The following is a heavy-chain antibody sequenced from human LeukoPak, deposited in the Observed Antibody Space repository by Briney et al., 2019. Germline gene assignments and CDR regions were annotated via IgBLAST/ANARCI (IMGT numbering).Heavy chain of an antibody. CDR1: GFTFSSYG. J-gene: IGHJ5*02. CDR2: ISYDGSNK. D-gene: IGHD6-19*01. CDR3: AKGEGSSGWTAWFDP. V-gene: IGHV3-30*18. Sequence: GRSLRLSCAASGFTFSSYGMHWVRQAPGKGLEWVAVISYDGSNKYYADSVKGRFTISRDNSKNTLYLQMNSLRAEDTAVYYCAKGEGSSGWTAWFDPWGQGTLVTVSS.